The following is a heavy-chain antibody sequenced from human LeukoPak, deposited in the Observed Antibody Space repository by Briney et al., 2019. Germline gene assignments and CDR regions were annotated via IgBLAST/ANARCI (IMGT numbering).Heavy chain of an antibody. CDR2: INHTGST. Sequence: PSETLSLTCAVYDGSFSGYYWGWIRQPPGKGLEWIGEINHTGSTNYNPSLKSRVTISVDTSKNQFSLKLSSVTAADTAVYYCSRGYSQDRLYNFAYWGQGSLVTVYS. CDR3: SRGYSQDRLYNFAY. J-gene: IGHJ4*02. V-gene: IGHV4-34*01. D-gene: IGHD5-12*01. CDR1: DGSFSGYY.